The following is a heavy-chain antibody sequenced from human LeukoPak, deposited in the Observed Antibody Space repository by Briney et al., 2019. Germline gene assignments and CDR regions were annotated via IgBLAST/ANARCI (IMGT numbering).Heavy chain of an antibody. Sequence: GGSLRLSCAAPGFTFDDYGMSWVRQAPGKGLEWVSGINWNGGSTGYADSVKGRFTISRDNAKNSLYLQMNSLRAEDTALYYCARDSGSSWYYWFDPWGQGTLVTVSS. CDR3: ARDSGSSWYYWFDP. D-gene: IGHD6-13*01. J-gene: IGHJ5*02. CDR2: INWNGGST. V-gene: IGHV3-20*04. CDR1: GFTFDDYG.